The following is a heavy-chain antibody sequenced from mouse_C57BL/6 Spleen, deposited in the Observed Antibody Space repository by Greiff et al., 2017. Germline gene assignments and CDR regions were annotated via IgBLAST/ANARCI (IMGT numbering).Heavy chain of an antibody. J-gene: IGHJ1*03. CDR2: IRNKANNHAT. Sequence: EVKLVESGGGLVQPGGSMKLSCAASGFTFSDAWMDWVRQSPEKGLEWVAEIRNKANNHATYYAESVKGRFTISRDDSKSSVYLQMNSLRAEDSGIYYCTIYYDGRSGYFDVWGTGTTVTVSS. CDR3: TIYYDGRSGYFDV. V-gene: IGHV6-6*01. D-gene: IGHD1-1*01. CDR1: GFTFSDAW.